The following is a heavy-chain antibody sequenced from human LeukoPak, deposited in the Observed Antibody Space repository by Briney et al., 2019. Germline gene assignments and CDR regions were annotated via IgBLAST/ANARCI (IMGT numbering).Heavy chain of an antibody. CDR2: IYYSGST. V-gene: IGHV4-39*07. CDR3: ARVIVVVITTTNWFDP. Sequence: GSLRLSCAASGFTVSNKYMTWVRQPPGKGLEWIGSIYYSGSTYYNPSLKSRVTISVDTSKNQFSLKLSSVTAADTAVYYCARVIVVVITTTNWFDPWGQGTLVTVSS. CDR1: GFTVSNKY. J-gene: IGHJ5*02. D-gene: IGHD3-22*01.